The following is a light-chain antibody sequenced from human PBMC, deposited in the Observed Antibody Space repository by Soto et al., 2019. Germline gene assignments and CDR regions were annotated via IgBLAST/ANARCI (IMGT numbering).Light chain of an antibody. CDR1: QDITNY. CDR3: QQFDSLPLT. CDR2: DGS. Sequence: DIQMTQSPSSLSASVGERVTITCQASQDITNYLNWYQQKPGKAPRLLVYDGSNLDTWVPSRFSGSGSGTHFSFTISSLHPEDIATYYCQQFDSLPLTFGQGTRLEI. V-gene: IGKV1-33*01. J-gene: IGKJ5*01.